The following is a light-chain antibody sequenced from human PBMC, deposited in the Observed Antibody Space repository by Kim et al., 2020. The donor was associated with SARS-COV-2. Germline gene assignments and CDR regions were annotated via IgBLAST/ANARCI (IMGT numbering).Light chain of an antibody. CDR1: SSDIGGYNY. Sequence: LSQPASVSGSPGQSITISCTGTSSDIGGYNYGTWYQQYLDKTPKRIIYNVNERPSGVSNRFSGTKSGNTASLTISGLQAEDEADYYCSSHTRIGTVVFGGGTQLTVL. CDR3: SSHTRIGTVV. CDR2: NVN. J-gene: IGLJ2*01. V-gene: IGLV2-14*03.